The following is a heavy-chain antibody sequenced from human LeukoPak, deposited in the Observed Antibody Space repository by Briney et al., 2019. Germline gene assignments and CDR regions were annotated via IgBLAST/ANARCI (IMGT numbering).Heavy chain of an antibody. V-gene: IGHV4-34*01. CDR1: GGCFSGYY. CDR2: INHSGST. CDR3: ARGRVGSSWDPNWFDP. J-gene: IGHJ5*02. Sequence: SETLSLTCAVYGGCFSGYYWSWIRQPPGKGLEWIGEINHSGSTNYNPSLKSRVTISVDTSKNQFSLELSSVTAADTAVYYCARGRVGSSWDPNWFDPWGQGTLVTVSS. D-gene: IGHD6-13*01.